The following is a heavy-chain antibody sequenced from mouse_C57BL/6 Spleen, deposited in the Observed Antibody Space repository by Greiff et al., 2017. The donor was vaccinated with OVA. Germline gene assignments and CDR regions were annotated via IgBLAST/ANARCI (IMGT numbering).Heavy chain of an antibody. V-gene: IGHV1-18*01. CDR3: ARGGGYGAWFAY. Sequence: VQLKESGPELVKPGASVKIPCKASGYTFTDYNMDWVKQSHGKSLEWIGDINPNNGGTIYNQKFKGKATLTVDKSSSTAYMELRSLTSEDTAVYYCARGGGYGAWFAYWGQGTLVTVSA. CDR2: INPNNGGT. D-gene: IGHD2-2*01. CDR1: GYTFTDYN. J-gene: IGHJ3*01.